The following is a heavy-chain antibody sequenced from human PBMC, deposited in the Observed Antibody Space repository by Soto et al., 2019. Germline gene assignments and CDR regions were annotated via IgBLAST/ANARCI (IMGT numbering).Heavy chain of an antibody. Sequence: GGSLRLSCAASGFTFTRYSMNWVRQAPGKGLEWVSSISSTTHYIYYADSMRGRFTISRDNAKNAVYLEMNSLRAEDTAVYYCARESEDLTSNFDYWGQGTLVTVSS. V-gene: IGHV3-21*06. CDR3: ARESEDLTSNFDY. CDR2: ISSTTHYI. CDR1: GFTFTRYS. J-gene: IGHJ4*02.